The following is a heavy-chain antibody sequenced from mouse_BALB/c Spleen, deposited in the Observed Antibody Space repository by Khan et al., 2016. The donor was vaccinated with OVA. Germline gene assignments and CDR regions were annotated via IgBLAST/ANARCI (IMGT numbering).Heavy chain of an antibody. CDR3: AKMAGK. CDR2: IDPRNGNT. Sequence: EVQLQQSGAELVKPGATVKLSCIASGFNFNDTYMHWLKQWPEQGLEWIGRIDPRNGNTKYDPKVQGKATITADTSSNTAYLQLSSLTSEDTAVYYCAKMAGKWGQGTTVTVSA. CDR1: GFNFNDTY. V-gene: IGHV14-3*02. J-gene: IGHJ2*01.